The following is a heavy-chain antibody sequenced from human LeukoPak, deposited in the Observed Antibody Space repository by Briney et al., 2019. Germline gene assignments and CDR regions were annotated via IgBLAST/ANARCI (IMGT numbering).Heavy chain of an antibody. D-gene: IGHD3-10*01. CDR2: IYYSGST. CDR1: GGSISTYY. CDR3: ARGFGREYNFAKY. Sequence: KTSETLSLTCTVSGGSISTYYWSWIRQPPGKGLEWIGYIYYSGSTNYNPSLKSRVTISVDTSKSQFSLKLSSVTAADTAVYYCARGFGREYNFAKYWGQGTLVTVSS. J-gene: IGHJ4*02. V-gene: IGHV4-59*01.